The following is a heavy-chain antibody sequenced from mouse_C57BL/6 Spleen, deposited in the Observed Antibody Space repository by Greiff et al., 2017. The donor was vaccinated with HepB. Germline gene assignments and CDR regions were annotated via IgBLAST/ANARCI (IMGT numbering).Heavy chain of an antibody. Sequence: QVQLQQPGTELVKPGASVKLSCKASGYTFTSYWMPWVKQRPGQGLEWIGNITPSNGGTNYNEKFKSKATLTVDKSSSTAYMQLSSLTSEDSAVYYWARSDYYGSSYNWYFDVWGTGTTVTVSS. CDR3: ARSDYYGSSYNWYFDV. CDR2: ITPSNGGT. CDR1: GYTFTSYW. V-gene: IGHV1-53*01. J-gene: IGHJ1*03. D-gene: IGHD1-1*01.